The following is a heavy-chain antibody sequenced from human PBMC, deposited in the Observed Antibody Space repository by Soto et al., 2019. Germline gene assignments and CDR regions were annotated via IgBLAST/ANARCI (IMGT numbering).Heavy chain of an antibody. CDR3: ATSSGYYTRYYYYGMDV. V-gene: IGHV1-2*04. Sequence: GASVKVSCKASGYTFTGYYMHWVRQAPGQGLEWMGWINPNSGGTNYAQKFQGWVTMTRDTSISTAYMELSRLRSDDTAVYYCATSSGYYTRYYYYGMDVWGQGTTVTVSS. CDR2: INPNSGGT. D-gene: IGHD3-22*01. J-gene: IGHJ6*02. CDR1: GYTFTGYY.